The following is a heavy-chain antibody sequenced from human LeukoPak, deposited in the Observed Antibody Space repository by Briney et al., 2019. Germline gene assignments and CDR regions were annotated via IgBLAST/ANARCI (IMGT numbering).Heavy chain of an antibody. Sequence: GGSLRLSCAASGFTFSSYWMHWVRQAPGKGLVWVSRIKSDGSSISYADSVKGRFTISRDNAKNTLYLQMNSLRAEDTAVYYCARDGSPPRIWSAQRGYDYWGQGTLDTVSS. D-gene: IGHD3-3*01. CDR1: GFTFSSYW. V-gene: IGHV3-74*01. CDR2: IKSDGSSI. CDR3: ARDGSPPRIWSAQRGYDY. J-gene: IGHJ4*02.